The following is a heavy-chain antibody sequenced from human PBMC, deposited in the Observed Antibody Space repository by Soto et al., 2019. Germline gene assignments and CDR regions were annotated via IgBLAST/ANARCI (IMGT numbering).Heavy chain of an antibody. V-gene: IGHV4-31*03. CDR2: IYYSGST. CDR1: GGSISSGGYY. CDR3: ARAISSSWEWRWFDP. Sequence: QVQLQESGPGLVKPSQTLSLTCTVSGGSISSGGYYWSWIRQHPGKGLEWIGYIYYSGSTYYNPSLKSRVTISVDTSKNQCSLKLSSVTAADTAVYYCARAISSSWEWRWFDPWGQGTLVTVSS. D-gene: IGHD6-13*01. J-gene: IGHJ5*02.